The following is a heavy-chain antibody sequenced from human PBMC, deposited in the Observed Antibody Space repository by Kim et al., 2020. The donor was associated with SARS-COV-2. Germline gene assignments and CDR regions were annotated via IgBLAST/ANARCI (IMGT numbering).Heavy chain of an antibody. V-gene: IGHV3-49*03. D-gene: IGHD3-10*01. J-gene: IGHJ6*01. CDR2: IRTKTYGETT. CDR3: TRDYDYYGAGGIYYG. Sequence: GGSLRLSCSASGFTFGDYAMTWFRQAPGKGLEWVGLIRTKTYGETTEYAASVKGRCAISRDDSKNIAYLQMNSLKTEDTAVYYCTRDYDYYGAGGIYYG. CDR1: GFTFGDYA.